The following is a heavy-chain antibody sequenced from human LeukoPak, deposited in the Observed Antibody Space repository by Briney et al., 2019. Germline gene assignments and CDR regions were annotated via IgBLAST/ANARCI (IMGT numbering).Heavy chain of an antibody. Sequence: GASVKVSCKASGYTFTSYDINWVRPATGQGLEWMGWMNPKSGNPGYAQKFQGRVTMTRNTSISTAYMELSSLRSEDTAVYYCARLVVMEDYYYYMDVWGKGTTVTVSS. CDR1: GYTFTSYD. D-gene: IGHD2-8*01. J-gene: IGHJ6*03. CDR2: MNPKSGNP. CDR3: ARLVVMEDYYYYMDV. V-gene: IGHV1-8*01.